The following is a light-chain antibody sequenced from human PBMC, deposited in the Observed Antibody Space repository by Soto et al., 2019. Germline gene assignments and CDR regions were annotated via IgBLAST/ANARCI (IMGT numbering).Light chain of an antibody. CDR1: QDINSY. Sequence: DVQMTQSPSSLSASVGDRVTITCRASQDINSYLAWYQQKPGNAPKSLIYAASSLQTGVPSRFSGSESGTDFTLTISNLQPEDSATYYCQQYNSYPHTFGGGTKVEIK. CDR3: QQYNSYPHT. J-gene: IGKJ4*01. CDR2: AAS. V-gene: IGKV1D-16*01.